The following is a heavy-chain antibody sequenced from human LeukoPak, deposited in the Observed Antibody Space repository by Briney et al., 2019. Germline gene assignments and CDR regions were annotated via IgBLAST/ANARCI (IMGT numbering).Heavy chain of an antibody. D-gene: IGHD3-10*01. CDR3: AREGSYYNWFDP. CDR1: GYTFSSYG. Sequence: ASVKVSCKASGYTFSSYGISWDRHAPGQGLELMGWISYNNWYTNYAQKLQGRVTLTTDTSTSTVCMDLRSLTSDDTAVYYCAREGSYYNWFDPWGQGTLVTVSS. J-gene: IGHJ5*02. V-gene: IGHV1-18*01. CDR2: ISYNNWYT.